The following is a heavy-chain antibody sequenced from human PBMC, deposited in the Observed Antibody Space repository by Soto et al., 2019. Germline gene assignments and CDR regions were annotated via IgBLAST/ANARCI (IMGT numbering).Heavy chain of an antibody. V-gene: IGHV3-30*18. J-gene: IGHJ4*02. Sequence: QVQLVESGGGVVQPGRSLRLSCAASGFTFSSYGMHWVRQAPGKGLEWVAVISYDGSNKYYADSVKGRFTISRDNSKNTLYLQMNSLRAEDTAVYYCAKDLRIYGSGKLFDYWCQGTLVTVSS. CDR1: GFTFSSYG. CDR3: AKDLRIYGSGKLFDY. D-gene: IGHD3-10*01. CDR2: ISYDGSNK.